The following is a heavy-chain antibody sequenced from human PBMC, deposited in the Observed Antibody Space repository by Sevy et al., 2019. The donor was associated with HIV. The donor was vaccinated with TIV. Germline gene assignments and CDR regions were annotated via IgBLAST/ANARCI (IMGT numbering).Heavy chain of an antibody. CDR3: VRVLWDVLVVPAATPTPWLDS. J-gene: IGHJ5*01. D-gene: IGHD2-15*01. CDR1: GFTFDTYW. V-gene: IGHV3-7*01. CDR2: IDPRGNES. Sequence: GGSLRLSCAASGFTFDTYWVGWVRQAPGRGLEWVASIDPRGNESDYLDSLKGRFTISRDNAKNSLYLQMYSLKAGDTALYYCVRVLWDVLVVPAATPTPWLDSWGQGTLVTVSS.